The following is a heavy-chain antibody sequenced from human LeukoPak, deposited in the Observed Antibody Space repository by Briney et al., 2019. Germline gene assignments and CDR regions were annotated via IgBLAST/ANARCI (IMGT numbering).Heavy chain of an antibody. Sequence: GASVKVSCKASGYTFTSYYMHWVRQAPGQGLEWMGIINPSGGSTSYAQKLQGRVTMTTDTSTSTAYMELRSLRSDDTAVYYCARGDYYDSSGYSDASLFDYWGQGTLVTVSS. J-gene: IGHJ4*02. CDR1: GYTFTSYY. CDR2: INPSGGST. CDR3: ARGDYYDSSGYSDASLFDY. D-gene: IGHD3-22*01. V-gene: IGHV1-46*01.